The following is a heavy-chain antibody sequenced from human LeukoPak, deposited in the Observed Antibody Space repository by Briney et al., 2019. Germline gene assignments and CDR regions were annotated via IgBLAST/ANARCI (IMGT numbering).Heavy chain of an antibody. CDR3: ARVQWELLGVPDAFDI. V-gene: IGHV4-30-2*01. Sequence: SETLSLTCTVSGGAITSGGYSRNWIRQPPGKGLEWIGCIYDRGPTYYNPSLKSRITISVDRPKNQFFLNVTSVTATDTAVYYCARVQWELLGVPDAFDIWGQGTMVTVSS. CDR2: IYDRGPT. J-gene: IGHJ3*02. CDR1: GGAITSGGYS. D-gene: IGHD1-26*01.